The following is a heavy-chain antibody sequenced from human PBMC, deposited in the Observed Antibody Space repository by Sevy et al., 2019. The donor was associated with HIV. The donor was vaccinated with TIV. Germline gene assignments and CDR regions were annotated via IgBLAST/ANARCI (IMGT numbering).Heavy chain of an antibody. Sequence: SETLSLTCAVSGYSISGDFYWVWIRQPPGKGLEWIGSIYHSGRTYYNPSVKSRVTISVDTSKNHFSLRLSSVTAADTALDYCARGGAYGDSSAPLDYWGQGTLVTVSS. V-gene: IGHV4-38-2*01. CDR3: ARGGAYGDSSAPLDY. D-gene: IGHD4-17*01. CDR2: IYHSGRT. CDR1: GYSISGDFY. J-gene: IGHJ4*02.